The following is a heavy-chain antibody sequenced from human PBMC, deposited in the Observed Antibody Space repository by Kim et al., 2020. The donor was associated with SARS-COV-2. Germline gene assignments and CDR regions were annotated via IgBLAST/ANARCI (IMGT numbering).Heavy chain of an antibody. J-gene: IGHJ4*02. CDR1: GFTFSSYS. D-gene: IGHD1-26*01. Sequence: GGSLRLSCAASGFTFSSYSMNWVRQAPGKGLEWVSYISSSSSTIYYADSVKGRFTISRVNAKNSLYLQMNSLRDEDTAVYYCARAGPKTETGGSYWGFGDYWGQGTLVTVSS. CDR2: ISSSSSTI. V-gene: IGHV3-48*02. CDR3: ARAGPKTETGGSYWGFGDY.